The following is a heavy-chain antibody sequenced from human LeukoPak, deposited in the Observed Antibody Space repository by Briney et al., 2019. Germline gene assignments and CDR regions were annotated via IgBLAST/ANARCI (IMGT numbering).Heavy chain of an antibody. V-gene: IGHV3-23*01. CDR2: ISGSGGST. CDR1: GFTFSSYA. D-gene: IGHD6-13*01. J-gene: IGHJ4*02. Sequence: SGGSLRLSCAASGFTFSSYAMSWVRQAPGKGPEWVSGISGSGGSTNYADSVKGRFTISRDNSKNTLYLQMNSLRAEDTVVYYCAKGGRSSSWYYLLDYWGQGTLVTVSS. CDR3: AKGGRSSSWYYLLDY.